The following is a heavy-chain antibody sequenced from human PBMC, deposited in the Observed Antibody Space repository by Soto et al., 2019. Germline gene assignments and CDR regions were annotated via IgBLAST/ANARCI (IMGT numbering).Heavy chain of an antibody. D-gene: IGHD1-1*01. Sequence: GGSLRLSCAASGFTFSSYWMSWVRQAPGKGLEWVANIKQDGSEKKYVDSVKGRFTISRDNAKNSLYLQMNSLRAEDTAVYYCERDTWNDVRPIDYWGQGTQVTVSS. V-gene: IGHV3-7*01. J-gene: IGHJ4*02. CDR2: IKQDGSEK. CDR3: ERDTWNDVRPIDY. CDR1: GFTFSSYW.